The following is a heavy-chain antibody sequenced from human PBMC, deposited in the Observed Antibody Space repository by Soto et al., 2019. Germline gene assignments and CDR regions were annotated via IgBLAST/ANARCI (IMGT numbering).Heavy chain of an antibody. D-gene: IGHD1-26*01. V-gene: IGHV3-23*01. J-gene: IGHJ4*02. Sequence: PGGSLRLSCAASGFTFSSYAMSWVRQAPGKGLEWVSAISGSGGSTYYADSVKGRFTISRDNSKNTLYLQMNSLRAEDTAVYYCAKEHPLGGATLLPFADYWGQGTLVTVSS. CDR1: GFTFSSYA. CDR3: AKEHPLGGATLLPFADY. CDR2: ISGSGGST.